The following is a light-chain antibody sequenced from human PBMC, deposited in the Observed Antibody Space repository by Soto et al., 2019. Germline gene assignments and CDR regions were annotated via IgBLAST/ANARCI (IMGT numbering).Light chain of an antibody. CDR1: QNIRSS. V-gene: IGKV3-15*01. Sequence: EVVMTQSPASLSASPGERVTLSCRASQNIRSSLAWYQQRPGQAPRLLIYDASTRATGIPPRFSGGGSGTEFTVTISSLQSEDFAVYYCQQYGPSPMYTFGQGTNLEIK. CDR3: QQYGPSPMYT. J-gene: IGKJ2*01. CDR2: DAS.